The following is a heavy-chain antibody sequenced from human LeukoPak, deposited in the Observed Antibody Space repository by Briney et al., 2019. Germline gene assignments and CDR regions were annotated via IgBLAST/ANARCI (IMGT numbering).Heavy chain of an antibody. CDR1: GFTFSSYA. D-gene: IGHD6-13*01. CDR2: ISSSGSTI. CDR3: ARGASSSWYLHY. J-gene: IGHJ4*02. Sequence: SGGSLRLSCAASGFTFSSYAMHWVRQAPGKGLEWVSYISSSGSTIYYADSVKGRFTISRDNAKNSLYLQMNSLRAEDTAVYYCARGASSSWYLHYWGQGTLVTVSS. V-gene: IGHV3-48*04.